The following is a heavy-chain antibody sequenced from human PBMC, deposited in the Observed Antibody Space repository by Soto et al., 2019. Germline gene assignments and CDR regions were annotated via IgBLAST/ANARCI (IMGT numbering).Heavy chain of an antibody. CDR2: ISGSGGST. CDR3: AKDQVVRGVIFWFDP. V-gene: IGHV3-23*01. CDR1: GFTFSSYA. D-gene: IGHD3-10*01. J-gene: IGHJ5*02. Sequence: PGGSLRLSCAASGFTFSSYAMSWVRQAPGKGLEWVSAISGSGGSTYYADSVKGRFTISRDNSKNTLYLHMNSLRAEDTAVYYCAKDQVVRGVIFWFDPWGQGSLVTVS.